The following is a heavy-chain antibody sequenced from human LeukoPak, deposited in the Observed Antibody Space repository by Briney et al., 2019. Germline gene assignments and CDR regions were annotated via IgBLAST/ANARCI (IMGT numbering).Heavy chain of an antibody. CDR1: GFTFDDYT. CDR3: AKVRPRYCSSTSCYEGLDY. Sequence: GGSLRLSCAASGFTFDDYTMHWVRQAPGKGLEWVSLISWDGGSTYYADSVKGRFTISRGNSKNSLYLQMNSLRTEDTALYYCAKVRPRYCSSTSCYEGLDYWGQGTLVTVSS. V-gene: IGHV3-43*01. J-gene: IGHJ4*02. CDR2: ISWDGGST. D-gene: IGHD2-2*01.